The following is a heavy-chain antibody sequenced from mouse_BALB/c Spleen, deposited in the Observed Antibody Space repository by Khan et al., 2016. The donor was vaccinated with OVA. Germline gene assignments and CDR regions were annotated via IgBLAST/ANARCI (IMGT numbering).Heavy chain of an antibody. J-gene: IGHJ4*01. V-gene: IGHV1S56*01. CDR2: IYPGNVNT. CDR1: GYIFTNYY. CDR3: ARGAMDY. Sequence: QVRLQQSGPELVKPGASVRISCKASGYIFTNYYIHWVKQRPGQGLEWIGWIYPGNVNTKYNEKFKGKATLTADKSSSTAYMQFSSLTSEDSAVYFCARGAMDYWGQGTSVTVSS.